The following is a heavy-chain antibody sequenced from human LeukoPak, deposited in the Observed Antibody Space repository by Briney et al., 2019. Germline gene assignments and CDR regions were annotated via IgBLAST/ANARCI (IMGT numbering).Heavy chain of an antibody. D-gene: IGHD1-26*01. Sequence: SETLSLTCSVSDSSISRGYYWAWIRQPPGKGLERIGSIFHGGNIYYNPSLNSRITLSIDTSKRQFSLRLRTVTAADTAVYYRARQSGHIFDMWGHGTLVTVSS. CDR1: DSSISRGYY. CDR2: IFHGGNI. V-gene: IGHV4-38-2*02. J-gene: IGHJ3*02. CDR3: ARQSGHIFDM.